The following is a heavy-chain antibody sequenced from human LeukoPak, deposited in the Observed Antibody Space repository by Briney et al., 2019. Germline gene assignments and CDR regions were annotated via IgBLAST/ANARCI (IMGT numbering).Heavy chain of an antibody. D-gene: IGHD6-19*01. Sequence: SGGSLRLSCAASGFTFSSYAMNWVRQAPGEGLEWVSTISGSGGSTYYADSVKGRFTISRDNSKNTLYLQMNSLRAEDTAVYYCAKDLRQWLSYYFDNWGQGTLVTVSS. J-gene: IGHJ4*02. V-gene: IGHV3-23*01. CDR3: AKDLRQWLSYYFDN. CDR2: ISGSGGST. CDR1: GFTFSSYA.